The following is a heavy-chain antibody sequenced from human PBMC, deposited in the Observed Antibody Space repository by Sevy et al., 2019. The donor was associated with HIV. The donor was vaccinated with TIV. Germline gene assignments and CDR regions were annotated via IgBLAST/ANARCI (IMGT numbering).Heavy chain of an antibody. V-gene: IGHV3-30*04. D-gene: IGHD3-3*01. Sequence: GGSLRLSCAASGFTFSSYAMHWVRQAPGKGLEWVAVISYDGSNKYYADSVKGRFTISRDNSKNTLYLQMNSLRAEDTAVYYCARSYYDFSSGYSGIYFDYWGKGTLVTVSS. CDR2: ISYDGSNK. CDR1: GFTFSSYA. J-gene: IGHJ4*02. CDR3: ARSYYDFSSGYSGIYFDY.